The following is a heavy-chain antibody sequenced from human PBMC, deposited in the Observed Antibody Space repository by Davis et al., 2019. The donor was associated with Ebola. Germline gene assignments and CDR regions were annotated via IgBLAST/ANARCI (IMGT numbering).Heavy chain of an antibody. V-gene: IGHV4-34*01. D-gene: IGHD3-16*01. CDR2: INHSGST. CDR3: ARGQVGARLSVYFDY. CDR1: GGSFSGYY. J-gene: IGHJ4*02. Sequence: PSETLSLTCAVYGGSFSGYYWSWIRQPPGKGLEWIGEINHSGSTNYNPSLKSRVTISVDTSKNQFSLKLSSVTAADTAVYYCARGQVGARLSVYFDYWGQGTLVTVSS.